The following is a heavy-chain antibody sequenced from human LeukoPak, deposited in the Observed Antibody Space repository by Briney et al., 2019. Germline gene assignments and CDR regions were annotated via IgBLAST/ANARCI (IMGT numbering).Heavy chain of an antibody. Sequence: PGASLRLSCAASGFTFNSYAMSWVRQAPGKGLEWVSGISGSGDSTFHADSVKGRFTISRDNAKNSLYLQMNSLRAEDTAVYYCARDSVIGDIVVVPAAPRYYYYGMDVWGKGTTVTVSS. D-gene: IGHD2-2*01. CDR1: GFTFNSYA. J-gene: IGHJ6*04. V-gene: IGHV3-23*01. CDR3: ARDSVIGDIVVVPAAPRYYYYGMDV. CDR2: ISGSGDST.